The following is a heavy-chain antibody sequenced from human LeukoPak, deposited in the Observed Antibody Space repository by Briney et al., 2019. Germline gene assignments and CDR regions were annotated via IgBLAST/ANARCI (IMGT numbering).Heavy chain of an antibody. V-gene: IGHV4-30-2*01. D-gene: IGHD3-3*01. CDR3: ARAPSYGYYVYYYYGMDV. J-gene: IGHJ6*02. CDR2: IYHSGST. Sequence: SQTLSLTCAVSGGSISSGGYSWSWIRQPPGKGLEWIGYIYHSGSTYYNPSLKSRVTISVDRSKNQFSLKLSSVTAADTAVYYCARAPSYGYYVYYYYGMDVWGQGTTVTVSS. CDR1: GGSISSGGYS.